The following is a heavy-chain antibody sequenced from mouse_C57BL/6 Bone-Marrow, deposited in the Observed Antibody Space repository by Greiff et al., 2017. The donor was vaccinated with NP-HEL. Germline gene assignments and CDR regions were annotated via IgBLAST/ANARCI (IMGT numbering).Heavy chain of an antibody. Sequence: QVQLQQPGAELVKPGASVKLSCKASGYTFTSYWMHWVKQRPGQGLEWIGMIHPNSGSTNYNEKFKSMATLTEDKSTCTAYMQLSSLTSEDYAVYYYERENGSSYGYLDVWGTGTTVTVSA. CDR3: ERENGSSYGYLDV. J-gene: IGHJ1*03. D-gene: IGHD1-1*01. CDR2: IHPNSGST. V-gene: IGHV1-64*01. CDR1: GYTFTSYW.